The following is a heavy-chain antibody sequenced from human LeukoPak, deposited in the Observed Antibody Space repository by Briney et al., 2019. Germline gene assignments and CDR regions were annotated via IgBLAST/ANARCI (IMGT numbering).Heavy chain of an antibody. J-gene: IGHJ4*02. D-gene: IGHD3-10*01. Sequence: ASVKVSCKASGYAFTSYYIYWVRQAPGQGLGWMGIINPDSGSTNYAQKFRGRVTMTRHTSTSTVYMALSSLRSEDTAVYYCARDLSAGGNIIRVGYWGQGTQVSVFS. V-gene: IGHV1-46*01. CDR1: GYAFTSYY. CDR3: ARDLSAGGNIIRVGY. CDR2: INPDSGST.